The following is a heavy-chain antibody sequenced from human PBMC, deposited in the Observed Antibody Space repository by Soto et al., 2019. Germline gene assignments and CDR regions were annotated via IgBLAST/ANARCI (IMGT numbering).Heavy chain of an antibody. Sequence: GGSLRLSCAASGFTFSNYGMNWVRQAPGKGLEWVSSISSSSSYIYYADSVKGRFTISRDNAKNSLYLQMNSLRAEDTAVYYCARWGDYYYHAMDVWGQGTTVTVSS. CDR1: GFTFSNYG. V-gene: IGHV3-21*01. J-gene: IGHJ6*02. CDR2: ISSSSSYI. D-gene: IGHD3-16*01. CDR3: ARWGDYYYHAMDV.